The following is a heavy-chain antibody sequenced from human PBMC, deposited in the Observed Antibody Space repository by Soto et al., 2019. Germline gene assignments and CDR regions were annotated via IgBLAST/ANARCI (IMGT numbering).Heavy chain of an antibody. CDR2: IISIFGTA. D-gene: IGHD6-13*01. Sequence: QVQLVQSGAEVKKPGSSVKVSCKASGGTFSIYAISWVRQAPGPGLEWMGGIISIFGTANHAQKFQGIVTITADTSTSTAYMELSILRSEDTALYYCARVGDSISHTNPFDYWGQGTLVTVSS. V-gene: IGHV1-69*06. CDR1: GGTFSIYA. CDR3: ARVGDSISHTNPFDY. J-gene: IGHJ4*02.